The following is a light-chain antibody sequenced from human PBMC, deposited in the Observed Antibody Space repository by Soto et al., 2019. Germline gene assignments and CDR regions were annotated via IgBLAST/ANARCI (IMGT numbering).Light chain of an antibody. Sequence: EIVLTQSPGTLSLSPGERATLSCRASQSVNNNYLAWYQRKPGQAPRLLIYGASNRATDIPYRFSASGSGTDFTLTITRLEAEDFAVYYCQQYDSIPPTFGQGTKVEVK. CDR2: GAS. V-gene: IGKV3-20*01. CDR1: QSVNNNY. J-gene: IGKJ1*01. CDR3: QQYDSIPPT.